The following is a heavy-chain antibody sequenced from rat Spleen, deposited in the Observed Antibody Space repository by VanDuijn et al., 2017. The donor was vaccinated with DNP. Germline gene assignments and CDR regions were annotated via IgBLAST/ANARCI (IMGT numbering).Heavy chain of an antibody. CDR2: IIYDGSRT. V-gene: IGHV5S10*01. D-gene: IGHD1-11*01. J-gene: IGHJ4*01. CDR1: GFSFSDSA. Sequence: EVQLVESGGGLVQPGRSLKLSCAASGFSFSDSAMAWVRQSPKMGLEWVATIIYDGSRTYCRDSVKGRFTISRDNTKSTLYLQMDSLRSEDTATYYCTTFEGTNAWGQGTSVTVSS. CDR3: TTFEGTNA.